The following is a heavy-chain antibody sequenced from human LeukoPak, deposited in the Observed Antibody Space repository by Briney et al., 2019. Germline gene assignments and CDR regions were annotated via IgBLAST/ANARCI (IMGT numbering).Heavy chain of an antibody. CDR3: ATRRTEGLFIRSFDY. CDR1: GYTLTELS. J-gene: IGHJ4*02. V-gene: IGHV1-24*01. CDR2: LDLEDGVT. D-gene: IGHD3/OR15-3a*01. Sequence: ASVKVSCKVSGYTLTELSMHWVRQAPGQGLEWLGGLDLEDGVTIYAQKFQGRVTMPEDTSTDTAYMELSSLRSDDTAVYYCATRRTEGLFIRSFDYWGQGTLVTVSS.